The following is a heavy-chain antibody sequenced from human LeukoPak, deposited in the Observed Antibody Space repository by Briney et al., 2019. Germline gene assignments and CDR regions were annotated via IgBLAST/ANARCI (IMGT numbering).Heavy chain of an antibody. J-gene: IGHJ4*02. CDR3: ATASRRGEDLDY. CDR2: IIPILGIA. V-gene: IGHV1-69*04. Sequence: GASVKVSCKASGGTFSSYAISWVRQAPGQGLEWMGRIIPILGIANYAQKFQGRVTITADESTSTAYMELSSLRSEDTAVYYCATASRRGEDLDYWGQGTLVTVSS. CDR1: GGTFSSYA. D-gene: IGHD2-21*01.